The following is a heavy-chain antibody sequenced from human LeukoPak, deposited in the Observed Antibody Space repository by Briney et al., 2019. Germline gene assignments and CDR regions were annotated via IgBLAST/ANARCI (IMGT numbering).Heavy chain of an antibody. Sequence: PSETLSLTCAVYGAPFSHYYWTWIRQPPGKGREWSGEINESGSTDYDPSLKSRVSISVDTSKNHFSLNLTSVTAADTAVYYCASRVGRYLYYFGMDVWGQGTTVTVSS. J-gene: IGHJ6*02. D-gene: IGHD1-26*01. CDR3: ASRVGRYLYYFGMDV. CDR1: GAPFSHYY. V-gene: IGHV4-34*01. CDR2: INESGST.